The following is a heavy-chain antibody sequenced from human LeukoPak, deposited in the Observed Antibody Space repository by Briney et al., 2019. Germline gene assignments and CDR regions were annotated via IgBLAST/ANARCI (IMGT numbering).Heavy chain of an antibody. J-gene: IGHJ4*02. D-gene: IGHD6-19*01. CDR3: AREIKAVAGYFDY. CDR2: ISSNGGST. Sequence: GGSLRLSCAASGFTFSSYAMHWVRQAPGKGLEYVSAISSNGGSTYCANSVKGRFTISRDNSKNTLYLQMGSLRAEDMAVYYCAREIKAVAGYFDYWGQGTLVTVSS. V-gene: IGHV3-64*01. CDR1: GFTFSSYA.